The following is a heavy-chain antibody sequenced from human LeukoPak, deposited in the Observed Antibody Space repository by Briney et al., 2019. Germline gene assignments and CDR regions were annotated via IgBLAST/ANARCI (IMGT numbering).Heavy chain of an antibody. Sequence: GGSLRLSCAASGFTFSSYTMTWVRQAPGRGLEWVSSISSSSSYIYYADSVKGRFSISRDSAKNSLYLQMNSLRAEDTAVYYCARAHTHYDSSAYYSWGQGTLVTVSS. CDR2: ISSSSSYI. D-gene: IGHD3-22*01. CDR3: ARAHTHYDSSAYYS. CDR1: GFTFSSYT. J-gene: IGHJ4*02. V-gene: IGHV3-21*01.